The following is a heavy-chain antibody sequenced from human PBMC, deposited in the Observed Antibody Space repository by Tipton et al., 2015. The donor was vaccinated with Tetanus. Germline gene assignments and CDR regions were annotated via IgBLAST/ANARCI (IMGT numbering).Heavy chain of an antibody. Sequence: LRLSCAASGFTFSDYYMSWIRQAPGKGLEWIGYIYHTGTTYYNPSFKSRVSISVDTSMSQFSLELNSVTAADTAVYYCARDSRLFYAMDVWGQGTTVTVSS. V-gene: IGHV4-31*02. D-gene: IGHD6-25*01. CDR1: GFTFSDYY. CDR2: IYHTGTT. J-gene: IGHJ6*02. CDR3: ARDSRLFYAMDV.